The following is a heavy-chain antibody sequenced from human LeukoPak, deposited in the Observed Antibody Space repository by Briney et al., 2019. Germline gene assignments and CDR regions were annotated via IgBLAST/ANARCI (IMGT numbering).Heavy chain of an antibody. Sequence: GGSLRLSCAASGFTFSTYAMVCVRQAPGKGLEWVAVIWYDGSNKNYAESVKGRFTISRDNSKNTMYLQMNSLRAEDTAVYYCARGPHYHHSTGHFSYWGQGTLVTVSS. CDR2: IWYDGSNK. CDR3: ARGPHYHHSTGHFSY. D-gene: IGHD3-22*01. J-gene: IGHJ4*02. CDR1: GFTFSTYA. V-gene: IGHV3-33*01.